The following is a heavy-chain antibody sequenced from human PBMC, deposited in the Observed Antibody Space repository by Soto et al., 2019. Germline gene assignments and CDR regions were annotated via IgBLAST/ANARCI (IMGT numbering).Heavy chain of an antibody. CDR2: IIPIFGTA. J-gene: IGHJ4*02. D-gene: IGHD3-10*01. CDR1: GGTFSSYA. CDR3: ARERAIPYGSGSLDY. V-gene: IGHV1-69*13. Sequence: GASVKVSCKASGGTFSSYAISWVRQAPGQGLEWMGGIIPIFGTANYAQKFQGRVTITADESTSTAYMELSSLRSEDTAVYYCARERAIPYGSGSLDYWGQGTLVTVSS.